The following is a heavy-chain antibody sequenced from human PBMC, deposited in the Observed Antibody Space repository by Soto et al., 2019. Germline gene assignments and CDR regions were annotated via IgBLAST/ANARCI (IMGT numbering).Heavy chain of an antibody. CDR1: GFTFNNYW. CDR3: TRSDYFDY. V-gene: IGHV3-74*01. CDR2: IGRDGSST. D-gene: IGHD3-3*01. Sequence: GGSLRLSCAASGFTFNNYWMHWVRQAPGKGLVWVSRIGRDGSSTTYADSVKGRFTISRDNAKNTLFLQMSSLRVEDTAVYYCTRSDYFDYWGQGSLVTVSS. J-gene: IGHJ4*02.